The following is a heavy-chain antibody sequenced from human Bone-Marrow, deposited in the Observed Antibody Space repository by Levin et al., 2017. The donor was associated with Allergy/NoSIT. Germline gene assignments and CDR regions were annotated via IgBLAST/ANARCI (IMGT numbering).Heavy chain of an antibody. CDR1: GGSISSSNW. J-gene: IGHJ4*02. V-gene: IGHV4-4*02. CDR3: ARLYSSHAKPPFDY. Sequence: SETLSLTCAVSGGSISSSNWWSWVRQPPGKGLEWIGEIFHSGNTNYNPSLKSRVTISVDKSKNQFSLKLSSVTAADTAVYYCARLYSSHAKPPFDYWGQGALVTVAS. D-gene: IGHD6-19*01. CDR2: IFHSGNT.